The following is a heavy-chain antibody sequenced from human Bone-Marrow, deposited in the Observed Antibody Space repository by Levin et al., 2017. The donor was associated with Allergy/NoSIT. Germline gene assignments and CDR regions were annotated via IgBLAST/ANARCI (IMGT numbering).Heavy chain of an antibody. D-gene: IGHD2-21*02. CDR1: GYTFSDYY. CDR3: ARGGSTGDFGLSYYGLDV. Sequence: ASVKVSCKASGYTFSDYYIHWVRQAPGQGLEWMGWINPNSGGTNYAQKFQGRVTMASDTSISTVYMGLTRLRSDDTAVYYCARGGSTGDFGLSYYGLDVWGRGTTVTVSS. V-gene: IGHV1-2*02. CDR2: INPNSGGT. J-gene: IGHJ6*02.